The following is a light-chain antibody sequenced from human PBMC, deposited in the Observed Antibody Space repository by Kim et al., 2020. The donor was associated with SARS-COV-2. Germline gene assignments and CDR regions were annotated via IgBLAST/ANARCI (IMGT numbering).Light chain of an antibody. J-gene: IGLJ2*01. Sequence: QSALTQPPSASGSLGQSVTISCTGTSSDVGNYNYVSWYQQHPGKAPKLMIYEVTKRPSGVPYRFSGSKSGNTASLTVSGLQAEDEADYYCSSYGSSNAVLFGGGTKLTVL. V-gene: IGLV2-8*01. CDR2: EVT. CDR1: SSDVGNYNY. CDR3: SSYGSSNAVL.